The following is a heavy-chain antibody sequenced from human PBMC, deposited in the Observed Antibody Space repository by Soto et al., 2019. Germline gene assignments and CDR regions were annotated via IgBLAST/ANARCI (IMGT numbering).Heavy chain of an antibody. CDR3: ARVGDQYDHLTGDFGY. Sequence: SGTLSLTCAVSGDSIIRTHWWRWVRQPPGKGLEWSGEIHHGGNTNYNPSLKSRVTISVETSKNQSSLNLSSVTAADTAVYYWARVGDQYDHLTGDFGYWGQGALVTVSS. CDR2: IHHGGNT. CDR1: GDSIIRTHW. V-gene: IGHV4-4*02. J-gene: IGHJ4*02. D-gene: IGHD3-9*01.